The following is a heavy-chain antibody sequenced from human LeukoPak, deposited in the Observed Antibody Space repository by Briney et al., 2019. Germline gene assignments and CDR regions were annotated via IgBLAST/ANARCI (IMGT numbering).Heavy chain of an antibody. CDR1: GFTFSSYA. V-gene: IGHV3-23*01. D-gene: IGHD6-13*01. J-gene: IGHJ4*02. Sequence: PGGSLRLSCAASGFTFSSYAMSWVRQAPGKGLEWVSTIGGGGAGTYYADSVKGRFTISRDNSKNTLFLQMNSLRAEDTAVYYCAKYSSSWYVDYFDYWGQGTLVTVSS. CDR2: IGGGGAGT. CDR3: AKYSSSWYVDYFDY.